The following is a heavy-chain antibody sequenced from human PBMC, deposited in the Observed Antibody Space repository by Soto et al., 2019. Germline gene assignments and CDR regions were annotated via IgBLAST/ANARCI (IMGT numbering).Heavy chain of an antibody. CDR1: GFTFSSYG. Sequence: GGSLRLSCAASGFTFSSYGMHWVRQAPGKGLEWVAVISYDGINKYYADSVKGRFTISRDNSKNTLYLQMNSLRAEDTAVYYCERGPGITMIVLVKSRNEKKNWFDPWGEGTMVTVYS. CDR3: ERGPGITMIVLVKSRNEKKNWFDP. J-gene: IGHJ5*02. V-gene: IGHV3-30-3*01. D-gene: IGHD3-22*01. CDR2: ISYDGINK.